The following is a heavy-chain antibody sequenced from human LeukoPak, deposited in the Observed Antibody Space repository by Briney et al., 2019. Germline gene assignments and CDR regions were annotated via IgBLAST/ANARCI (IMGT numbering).Heavy chain of an antibody. CDR3: ARHLDLGSYYAPIDY. D-gene: IGHD1-26*01. CDR1: GGSISSSNW. V-gene: IGHV4-4*02. Sequence: SSGTLSLTCAVSGGSISSSNWWSWVHQPPGKGLEWIGEIYHSGSTNYNPSLKSRVTISVDKSKNQFSLKLSSVTAADTAVYYCARHLDLGSYYAPIDYWGQGTLVTVSS. CDR2: IYHSGST. J-gene: IGHJ4*02.